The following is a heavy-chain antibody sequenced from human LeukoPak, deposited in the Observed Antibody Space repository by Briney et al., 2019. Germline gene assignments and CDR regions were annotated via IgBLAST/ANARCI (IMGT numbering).Heavy chain of an antibody. CDR1: GFTFSTYE. Sequence: PGGSLRLSCAASGFTFSTYEMNWVRQAPGKGLEWVSSISSSSSYIYYADSVKGRFTISNAKNSLYLQMNSLRAEDTAMYYCAREGRGYGDPIDYWGQGTLVTVSS. J-gene: IGHJ4*02. V-gene: IGHV3-21*01. CDR2: ISSSSSYI. CDR3: AREGRGYGDPIDY. D-gene: IGHD4-17*01.